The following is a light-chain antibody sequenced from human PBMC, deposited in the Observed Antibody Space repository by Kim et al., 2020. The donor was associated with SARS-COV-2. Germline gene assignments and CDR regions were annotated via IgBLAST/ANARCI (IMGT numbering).Light chain of an antibody. J-gene: IGLJ3*02. V-gene: IGLV3-21*04. Sequence: SYELTQPPSVSVAPGKTARITCGGNNIGSKSVHWYQQKPGQAPVLVIYYDSDRPSGIPERFSGSNSGNTATLTISRVEAGDEADYYCQVWDSSSDQLRV. CDR3: QVWDSSSDQLRV. CDR2: YDS. CDR1: NIGSKS.